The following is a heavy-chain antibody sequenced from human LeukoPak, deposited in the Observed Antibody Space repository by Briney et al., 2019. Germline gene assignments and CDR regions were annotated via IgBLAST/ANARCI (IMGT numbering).Heavy chain of an antibody. CDR1: GFTVSSNY. CDR3: ARAWWFGEDAFDI. Sequence: GGSLRLSCAASGFTVSSNYMSWVRQAPGKGLKRVSVIYSGGSTYYADSVKGRFTISRDNSKNTLYLQMNSLRAEDTAVYYCARAWWFGEDAFDIWGQGTMVTVSS. D-gene: IGHD3-10*01. J-gene: IGHJ3*02. V-gene: IGHV3-53*01. CDR2: IYSGGST.